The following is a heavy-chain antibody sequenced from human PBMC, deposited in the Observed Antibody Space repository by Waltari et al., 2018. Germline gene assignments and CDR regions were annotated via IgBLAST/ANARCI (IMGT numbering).Heavy chain of an antibody. CDR3: SGRIFDI. Sequence: QLVESGGGLVQPGGSLRLSCVGSGFRFSSYWISWVRQAPGKGLEWVANIKEDGSEKYYMDPVKGRFTISRDNAKNSVYLQMNSLRAEDTATYYCSGRIFDIWGQGTMVTVSS. CDR2: IKEDGSEK. J-gene: IGHJ3*02. CDR1: GFRFSSYW. V-gene: IGHV3-7*01.